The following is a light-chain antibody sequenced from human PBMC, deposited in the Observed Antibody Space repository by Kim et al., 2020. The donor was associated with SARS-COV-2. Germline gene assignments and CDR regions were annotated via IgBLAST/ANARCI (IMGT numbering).Light chain of an antibody. Sequence: DVQMTQSPSSVSASVGDRVIITCRASQGIASWLAWYQQKPGKAPRLLVFAASALQDGVPSRFSGSGFGTHFTLTINSLQPEDFATYYCQQSNNFPVTFGRGTRLEIK. V-gene: IGKV1-12*01. CDR1: QGIASW. CDR2: AAS. J-gene: IGKJ5*01. CDR3: QQSNNFPVT.